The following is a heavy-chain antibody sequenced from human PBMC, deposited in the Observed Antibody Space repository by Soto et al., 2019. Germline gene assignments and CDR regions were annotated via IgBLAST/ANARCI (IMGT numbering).Heavy chain of an antibody. CDR2: ISSSGSTI. D-gene: IGHD6-6*01. J-gene: IGHJ4*02. Sequence: PGGSLRLSCAASGFTFSDYYMSWIRQAPGKGLEWVSYISSSGSTIYYADSVKGRFTISRDNAKNSLYLQMNSLRAEDTAVYYCARVEYSSSPPFDYWGQGTLVTVSS. CDR3: ARVEYSSSPPFDY. CDR1: GFTFSDYY. V-gene: IGHV3-11*01.